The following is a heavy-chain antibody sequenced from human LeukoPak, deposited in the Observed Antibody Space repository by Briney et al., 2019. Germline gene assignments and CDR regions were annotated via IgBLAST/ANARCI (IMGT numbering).Heavy chain of an antibody. CDR3: ANNWNMDC. CDR1: GFTFSSYS. J-gene: IGHJ4*02. D-gene: IGHD1-1*01. V-gene: IGHV3-23*01. Sequence: GGSLRLSCAASGFTFSSYSMNWVRQAPGKGLEWVSSISNSGDSTYYADSVKGRFSISRDNSENTVYLQMNSLRADDTAVYYCANNWNMDCWGQGTLVTVSS. CDR2: ISNSGDST.